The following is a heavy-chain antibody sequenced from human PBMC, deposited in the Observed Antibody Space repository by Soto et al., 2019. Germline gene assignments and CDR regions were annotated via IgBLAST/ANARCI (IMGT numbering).Heavy chain of an antibody. CDR2: IIPIFGTA. CDR3: ARERRDGNMSAKRKPYFDY. D-gene: IGHD1-1*01. V-gene: IGHV1-69*01. CDR1: GDTFSSYA. Sequence: QVQLVQSGAEVKKPGSSVKVSCKASGDTFSSYAISWVRQAPGQGLEWMGGIIPIFGTANYAQKFQGRVTITADESTSTAYMERSSLRSEDSAVYYCARERRDGNMSAKRKPYFDYWGQGTLVTVSS. J-gene: IGHJ4*02.